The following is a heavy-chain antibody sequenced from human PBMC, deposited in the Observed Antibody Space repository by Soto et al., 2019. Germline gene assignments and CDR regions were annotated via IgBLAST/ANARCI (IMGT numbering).Heavy chain of an antibody. D-gene: IGHD3-10*01. V-gene: IGHV4-34*01. CDR3: ARVLIGWFGGLSRRGGHYYSVDL. Sequence: QVQLQQWGAGLLKPSETLSLTCAVYGASFSGYQWTWIRQTPGKGLEWIGEINDSGNINYNPSLKSRVSFSLVTPKGQISLMLGSVAAALSAVYPCARVLIGWFGGLSRRGGHYYSVDLWGKGNTVTVSS. CDR2: INDSGNI. CDR1: GASFSGYQ. J-gene: IGHJ6*03.